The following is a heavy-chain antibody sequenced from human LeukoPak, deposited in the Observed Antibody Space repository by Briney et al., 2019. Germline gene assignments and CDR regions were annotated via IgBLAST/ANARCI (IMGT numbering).Heavy chain of an antibody. CDR1: GGSITSYY. J-gene: IGHJ6*03. D-gene: IGHD6-6*01. CDR2: VDYSGRT. V-gene: IGHV4-59*12. CDR3: ARGGQLALSFDFYFMDV. Sequence: SETLSLTCGVSGGSITSYYWSWIRQPPGKGLGWIGYVDYSGRTNYTPSLKSRVTMSVDTSQSQFSLKLSSVTGADTAVYYCARGGQLALSFDFYFMDVWGKGTTVAVSS.